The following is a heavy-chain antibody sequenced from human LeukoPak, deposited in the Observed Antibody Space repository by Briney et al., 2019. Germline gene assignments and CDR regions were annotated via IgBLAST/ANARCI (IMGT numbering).Heavy chain of an antibody. CDR1: GGSISSNKYY. V-gene: IGHV4-39*01. CDR2: IYYSVSN. D-gene: IGHD1-26*01. CDR3: ATPYSGGYHGLDI. J-gene: IGHJ3*02. Sequence: SETLSLTCTVSGGSISSNKYYWGWIRQPPGKVRERIGSIYYSVSNYYSLSLKSRVTITVDTSKIQFSLKLSSVTAADTAVYYCATPYSGGYHGLDIWGQGTMVTVSS.